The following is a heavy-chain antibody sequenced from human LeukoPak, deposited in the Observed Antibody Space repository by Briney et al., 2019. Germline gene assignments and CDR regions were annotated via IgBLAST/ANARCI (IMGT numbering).Heavy chain of an antibody. CDR1: GYTFTSYA. J-gene: IGHJ5*02. D-gene: IGHD3-10*01. CDR3: ASPDYYGSGSYRFDP. V-gene: IGHV1-2*02. CDR2: INPNNGAT. Sequence: ASVKVSCRASGYTFTSYAISWVRQAPGQGLEWMGWINPNNGATKYAQKFQGRVTMTSDTSISTAYMQLSSLTSDDTAVYYCASPDYYGSGSYRFDPWGQGTMVTVSS.